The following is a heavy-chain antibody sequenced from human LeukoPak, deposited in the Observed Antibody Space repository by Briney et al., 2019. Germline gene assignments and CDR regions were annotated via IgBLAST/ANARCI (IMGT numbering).Heavy chain of an antibody. Sequence: GASVNVSCKASGYTFTGYYMHWVRQAPGQGREWIGWISPNSGGTNYAQKFQGRVTMTRDTSISTAYMELSRLRSDDTAMYYCASETGYYYDSSGVFDYWGQGTLVTVSS. J-gene: IGHJ4*02. D-gene: IGHD3-22*01. CDR2: ISPNSGGT. V-gene: IGHV1-2*02. CDR3: ASETGYYYDSSGVFDY. CDR1: GYTFTGYY.